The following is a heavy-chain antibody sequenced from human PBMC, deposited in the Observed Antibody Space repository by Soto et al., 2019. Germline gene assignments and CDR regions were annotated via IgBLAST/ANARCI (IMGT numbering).Heavy chain of an antibody. Sequence: EVQMVESGGGFIYPGGSLRLSYAASGLTISNAWVNWVSQAPGKGLEWVGRIKTNTEGGTTDYAAAVKGRFTVSRDDSNNTLYLQMNSLITEDTAVYYCTTGSVEGVLGQGTTVPVSS. CDR2: IKTNTEGGTT. V-gene: IGHV3-15*07. J-gene: IGHJ6*02. CDR1: GLTISNAW. CDR3: TTGSVEGV. D-gene: IGHD2-15*01.